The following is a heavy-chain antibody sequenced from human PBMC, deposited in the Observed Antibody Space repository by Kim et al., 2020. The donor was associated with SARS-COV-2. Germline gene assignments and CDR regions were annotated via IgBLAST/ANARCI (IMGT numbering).Heavy chain of an antibody. CDR2: IDCGNGNT. CDR1: GHTFTRDS. J-gene: IGHJ4*02. CDR3: LGGYYFHY. V-gene: IGHV1-3*01. D-gene: IGHD2-15*01. Sequence: ASVKVSCKTSGHTFTRDSIHWVRQAPGQGLEWMGGIDCGNGNTIYSQKFQGRVTFTTDTSASTAYMELSSLRSEDSAVYYCLGGYYFHYLGQGTLVTVSS.